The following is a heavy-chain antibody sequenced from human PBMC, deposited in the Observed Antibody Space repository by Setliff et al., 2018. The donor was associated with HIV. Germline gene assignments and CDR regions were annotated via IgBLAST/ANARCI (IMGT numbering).Heavy chain of an antibody. J-gene: IGHJ4*02. CDR3: AKRTTYSGCVLDF. CDR1: GFTFTNYA. CDR2: ISGSGGST. V-gene: IGHV3-23*01. Sequence: GSLRLSCAASGFTFTNYAMRWVRQAPGKGLEWVSVISGSGGSTYYADFVKGRFTISRDNSKNTLYLRMNSLRADDTAVYYCAKRTTYSGCVLDFWGQGTLVTVSS. D-gene: IGHD2-15*01.